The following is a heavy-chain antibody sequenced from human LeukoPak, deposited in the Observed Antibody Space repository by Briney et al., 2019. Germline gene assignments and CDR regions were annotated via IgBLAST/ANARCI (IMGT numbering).Heavy chain of an antibody. CDR2: INHSGSA. CDR1: GGSFSGYY. CDR3: ARRRAGLRRDFWFDS. D-gene: IGHD2-15*01. V-gene: IGHV4-34*01. Sequence: SETLSLTCAVYGGSFSGYYWSWIRQPPGKGLEWIGEINHSGSANYNPSLKSRVTISLDTSKNQFSVRLSSVTAADTAVYYCARRRAGLRRDFWFDSWGQGTLVTVSS. J-gene: IGHJ5*01.